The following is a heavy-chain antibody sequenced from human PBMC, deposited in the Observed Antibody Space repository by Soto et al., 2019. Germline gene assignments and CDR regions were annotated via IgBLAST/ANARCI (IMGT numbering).Heavy chain of an antibody. Sequence: SETLSLTCTVSGGSISSGDYYWSWIRQPPGKGLEWIGNIYYSGSTYYNPSLKSRVTISIDTSKNQFSLRLSSVTAADTAVYYCAREVYYYEPSAYFDYWGQGTLVTVSS. J-gene: IGHJ4*02. CDR2: IYYSGST. V-gene: IGHV4-30-4*01. CDR1: GGSISSGDYY. CDR3: AREVYYYEPSAYFDY. D-gene: IGHD3-22*01.